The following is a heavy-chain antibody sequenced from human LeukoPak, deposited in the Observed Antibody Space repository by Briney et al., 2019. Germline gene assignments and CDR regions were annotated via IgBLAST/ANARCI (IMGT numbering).Heavy chain of an antibody. CDR3: ARNPVTGTNPKFDY. CDR1: GGSISDYY. CDR2: IHPSGST. V-gene: IGHV4-4*07. J-gene: IGHJ4*02. Sequence: SETLSLTCTVSGGSISDYYWSWIRQPAGKGLEWIGRIHPSGSTNHNPSLKSRATMSIDTSKKQYSLNLSSVTAADTAVYYCARNPVTGTNPKFDYWGQGTLVTVSS. D-gene: IGHD6-19*01.